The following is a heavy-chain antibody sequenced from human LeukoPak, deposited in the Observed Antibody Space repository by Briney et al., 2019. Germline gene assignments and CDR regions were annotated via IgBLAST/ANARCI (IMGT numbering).Heavy chain of an antibody. J-gene: IGHJ4*02. CDR2: IKQDGSEK. CDR3: ARGVGY. CDR1: GFTFSSYA. Sequence: GSLRLSCAATGFTFSSYAKSWVRQAPGKGLEWVANIKQDGSEKYYVDSVKGRFTISRDNSKNSLYLQMNSLRVDDTAVYYCARGVGYWGQGTLVTVSS. V-gene: IGHV3-7*01. D-gene: IGHD1-26*01.